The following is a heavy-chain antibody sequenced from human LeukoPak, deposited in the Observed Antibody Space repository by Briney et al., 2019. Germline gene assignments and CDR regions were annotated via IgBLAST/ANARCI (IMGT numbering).Heavy chain of an antibody. CDR2: IYYSEST. CDR1: GGSFSGYY. CDR3: ARVLNSGSYYAHYDYYYMDV. V-gene: IGHV4-59*01. J-gene: IGHJ6*03. Sequence: SETLSLTCAVYGGSFSGYYWSWIRQPPGKGLEGIGYIYYSESTNYNPSLKSRVTISVDTSKIQFSLKLSSVTAADTAVYYCARVLNSGSYYAHYDYYYMDVWGKGTTVTVSS. D-gene: IGHD1-26*01.